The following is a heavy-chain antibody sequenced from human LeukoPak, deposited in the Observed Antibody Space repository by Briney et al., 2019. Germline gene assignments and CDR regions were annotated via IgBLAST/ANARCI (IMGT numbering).Heavy chain of an antibody. V-gene: IGHV3-30*02. CDR2: IRYDGSNK. CDR1: GFTFSSYG. Sequence: PGGSLRLSCAASGFTFSSYGMHWVRQAPGKGLEWVAFIRYDGSNKYYADSVKGRFTISRDNSKNTLYLQMNSLRAEDTAVYYCAKARESIAARSAFDIWGQGTMVTVSS. D-gene: IGHD6-6*01. J-gene: IGHJ3*02. CDR3: AKARESIAARSAFDI.